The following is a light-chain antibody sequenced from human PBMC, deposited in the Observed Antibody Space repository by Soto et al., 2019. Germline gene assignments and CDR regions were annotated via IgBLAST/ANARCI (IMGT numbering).Light chain of an antibody. Sequence: DIQMTQSPSSLSASLGDRVTITCRASQSISTYLHWYQQKPGKAPRLLIYSASSLQSGVPSRFSGSGSWADFTLTISSLQPEDFATYYCQQTYDIPRTFGGGTKVQIK. J-gene: IGKJ4*01. CDR1: QSISTY. CDR3: QQTYDIPRT. V-gene: IGKV1-39*01. CDR2: SAS.